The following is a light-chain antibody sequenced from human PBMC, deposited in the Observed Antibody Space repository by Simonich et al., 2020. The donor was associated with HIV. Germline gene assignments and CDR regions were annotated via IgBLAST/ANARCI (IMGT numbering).Light chain of an antibody. CDR3: QTWGTGIWV. CDR2: LNSDGSH. Sequence: QLVLTQSPSASASLGASFKLTCTLSSGHSSYAIAWHQQQPEKGPRYLMKLNSDGSHSKGDGIPDRVSGSSSGAERYLTISSLQSEDEADYYCQTWGTGIWVFGGGTKLTVL. J-gene: IGLJ3*02. V-gene: IGLV4-69*01. CDR1: SGHSSYA.